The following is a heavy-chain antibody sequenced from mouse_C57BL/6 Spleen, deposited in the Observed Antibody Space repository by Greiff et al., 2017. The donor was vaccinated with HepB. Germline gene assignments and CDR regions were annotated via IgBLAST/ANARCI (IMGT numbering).Heavy chain of an antibody. CDR2: IDPSDSYT. Sequence: QVQLQQPGAELVMPGASVKLSCKASGYTFTSYWMHWVKQRPGQGLEWIGEIDPSDSYTNYNHKFKGKSTLTVDKSSSTAYMQLSSLTSEDSAVYYCARVGFSFAYWGQGTLVTVSA. CDR1: GYTFTSYW. D-gene: IGHD4-1*01. CDR3: ARVGFSFAY. V-gene: IGHV1-69*01. J-gene: IGHJ3*01.